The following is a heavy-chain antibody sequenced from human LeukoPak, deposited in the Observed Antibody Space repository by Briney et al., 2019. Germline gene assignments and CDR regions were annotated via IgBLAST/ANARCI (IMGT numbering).Heavy chain of an antibody. V-gene: IGHV4-39*07. CDR3: ARGVRLQISYYFDY. CDR1: GGSISSSSYY. J-gene: IGHJ4*02. Sequence: PSKTLSLTCTVSGGSISSSSYYWGWIRQPPGKGLGWIGSIYYSGSTYYNPSLKSRVTISVDTSKNQFSLKLSSVTAADTAVYYCARGVRLQISYYFDYWGQGTLVTVSS. D-gene: IGHD5-24*01. CDR2: IYYSGST.